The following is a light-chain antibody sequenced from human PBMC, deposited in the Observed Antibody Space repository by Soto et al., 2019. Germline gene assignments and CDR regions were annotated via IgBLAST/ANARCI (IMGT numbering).Light chain of an antibody. Sequence: QSALTQPASMSGSPGQSITISCTGTSSDVGGNNHVSWYQQHPGKAPKLMIYGVTNRPSGVSYRFSGSKSGNTASLTISGLQAEDEADYYCNSFAGSRGYVFGTGTKLTVL. CDR2: GVT. V-gene: IGLV2-14*01. CDR1: SSDVGGNNH. CDR3: NSFAGSRGYV. J-gene: IGLJ1*01.